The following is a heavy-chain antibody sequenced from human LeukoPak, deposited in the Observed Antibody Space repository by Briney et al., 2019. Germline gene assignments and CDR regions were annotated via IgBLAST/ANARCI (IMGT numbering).Heavy chain of an antibody. CDR3: AKDRRAMIIPTGGFD. Sequence: GGSLRLSCAASGFTFSSFVMCWVRQAPGKGLEWVAGVSGSATKTYYADSVKGRFTISRDKSKTTVCLHMNNLRAEDTAVYYCAKDRRAMIIPTGGFDWGQGTLVTVSS. D-gene: IGHD3-22*01. V-gene: IGHV3-23*01. J-gene: IGHJ4*02. CDR2: VSGSATKT. CDR1: GFTFSSFV.